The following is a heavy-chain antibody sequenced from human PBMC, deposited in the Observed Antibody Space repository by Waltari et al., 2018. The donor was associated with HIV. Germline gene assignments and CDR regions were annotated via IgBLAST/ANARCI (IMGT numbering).Heavy chain of an antibody. V-gene: IGHV1-8*01. J-gene: IGHJ5*02. CDR3: ARAPRVDYYGSGSWNHNWFDP. CDR1: GYTFTSYD. CDR2: MNPNSGNT. D-gene: IGHD3-10*01. Sequence: QVQLVQSGAEVKKPGASVKVSCKASGYTFTSYDINWVRQATGQGLEWMGWMNPNSGNTGYEQKFQGRVTMTRKTSISTAYMELSSLRSEDTAVYYCARAPRVDYYGSGSWNHNWFDPWGQGTLVTVSS.